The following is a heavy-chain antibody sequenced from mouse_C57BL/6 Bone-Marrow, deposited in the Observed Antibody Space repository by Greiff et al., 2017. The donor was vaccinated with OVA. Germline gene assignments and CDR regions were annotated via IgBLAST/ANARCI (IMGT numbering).Heavy chain of an antibody. D-gene: IGHD1-2*01. Sequence: QSCKASGYTFTSYWMHWVKQRPGRGLEWIGRIDPNSGGTKYNEKFKSKATLTVDKPSSTAYMQLSSLTSEDSAVYYCARPTAPHWYFDVWGTGTTVTVSS. CDR3: ARPTAPHWYFDV. J-gene: IGHJ1*03. CDR1: GYTFTSYW. V-gene: IGHV1-72*01. CDR2: IDPNSGGT.